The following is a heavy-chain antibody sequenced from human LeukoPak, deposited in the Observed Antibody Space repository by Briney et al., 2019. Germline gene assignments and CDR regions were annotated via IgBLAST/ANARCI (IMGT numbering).Heavy chain of an antibody. CDR2: IYASGTT. Sequence: KASQTLSLTCAVSGDSISSSSYYWTWIRQPAGKGLEWIGRIYASGTTHYNPSLNRRVTISVDTSKNHFSLKLSSVTAADTAVYFCARECHAWGQGTLVTVSS. J-gene: IGHJ5*02. CDR3: ARECHA. V-gene: IGHV4-61*02. CDR1: GDSISSSSYY. D-gene: IGHD2-2*01.